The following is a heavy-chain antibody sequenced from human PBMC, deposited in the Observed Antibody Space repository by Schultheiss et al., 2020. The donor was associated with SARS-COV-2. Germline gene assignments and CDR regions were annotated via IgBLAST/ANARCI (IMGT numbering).Heavy chain of an antibody. V-gene: IGHV4-38-2*01. CDR3: ARGLYSSSWYSSYYYGMDV. Sequence: SETLSLTCAVSGYSISSGYYWGWIRQPPGKGLEWIGSIYHSGSTYYNPSLKSRVTISVDTSKNQFSLKLSSVTAADTAVYYCARGLYSSSWYSSYYYGMDVWGQGTTVTVSS. D-gene: IGHD6-13*01. CDR1: GYSISSGYY. J-gene: IGHJ6*02. CDR2: IYHSGST.